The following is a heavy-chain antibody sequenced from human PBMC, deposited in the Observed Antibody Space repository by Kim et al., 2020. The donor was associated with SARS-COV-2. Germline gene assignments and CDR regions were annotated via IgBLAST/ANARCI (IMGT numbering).Heavy chain of an antibody. J-gene: IGHJ4*02. D-gene: IGHD2-15*01. CDR2: ISAYNGNT. CDR3: ARIITPLVVVAATSADY. CDR1: GYTFTSYG. V-gene: IGHV1-18*01. Sequence: ASVKVSCKASGYTFTSYGISWVRQAPGQGLEWMGWISAYNGNTNYAQKLQGRLTMTTDTSTSTAYMELRSRRSDDTAVYYCARIITPLVVVAATSADYWGQGTLVTVSS.